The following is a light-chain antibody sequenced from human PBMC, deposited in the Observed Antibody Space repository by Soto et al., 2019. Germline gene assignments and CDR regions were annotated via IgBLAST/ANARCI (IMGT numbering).Light chain of an antibody. V-gene: IGKV1-5*01. CDR1: QSIGLW. CDR3: HQYSVFPWT. J-gene: IGKJ1*01. Sequence: DVQMTQSPSTLSASVGDRVTITCRASQSIGLWLAWYQEKPGKAPKPLVYDASSWQTGVSSRFSGSGSGTEFTLTVSNLKPDDFATYSCHQYSVFPWTFGQGTKVEIK. CDR2: DAS.